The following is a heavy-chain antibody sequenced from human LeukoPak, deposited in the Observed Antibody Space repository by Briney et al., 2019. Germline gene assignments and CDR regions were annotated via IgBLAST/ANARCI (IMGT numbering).Heavy chain of an antibody. CDR3: ARNGNDYGGNSGDY. Sequence: GRSLRPSCAPSGFTSSSYSINWVRQAPGEGLEWVSSIRSSSSYIYYADSVKGRLTISRDNAKNSLYLRMNSLRAEDTAVYYCARNGNDYGGNSGDYWGQGTLVTVSS. CDR2: IRSSSSYI. J-gene: IGHJ4*02. V-gene: IGHV3-21*01. CDR1: GFTSSSYS. D-gene: IGHD4-23*01.